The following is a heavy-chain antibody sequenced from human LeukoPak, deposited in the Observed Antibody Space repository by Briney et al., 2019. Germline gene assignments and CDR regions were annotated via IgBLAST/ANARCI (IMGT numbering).Heavy chain of an antibody. J-gene: IGHJ4*02. V-gene: IGHV1-2*02. Sequence: GASVKVSCKASGYTFTGYYMHWVRQAPGQGLEWMGWTNPNSGGTNYAQKFQGRVTMTRDTSISTVYMELTSLRSDDTAVYYCARVDRALDYWGQGTLVTVSS. CDR1: GYTFTGYY. CDR3: ARVDRALDY. CDR2: TNPNSGGT.